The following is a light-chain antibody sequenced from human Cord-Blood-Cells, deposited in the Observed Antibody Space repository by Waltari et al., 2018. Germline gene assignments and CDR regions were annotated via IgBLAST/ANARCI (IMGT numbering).Light chain of an antibody. V-gene: IGKV1-39*01. CDR3: QQSYSTPHS. Sequence: DIQMTQSPSSLSASVGDRVTITCRASQSISSYLNWYQQQPGQAPKLLIYAASSLQSGVPSRFSGSGSGTDFPFTISSLQPEDFATYYCQQSYSTPHSFGQGTKLEIK. J-gene: IGKJ2*03. CDR1: QSISSY. CDR2: AAS.